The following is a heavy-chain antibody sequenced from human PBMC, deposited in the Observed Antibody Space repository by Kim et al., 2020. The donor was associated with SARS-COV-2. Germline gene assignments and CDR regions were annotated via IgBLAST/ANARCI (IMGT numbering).Heavy chain of an antibody. J-gene: IGHJ3*02. D-gene: IGHD6-19*01. V-gene: IGHV6-1*01. CDR3: ARERVAGYNDAFDI. Sequence: AVSVKSRITLNPDTSKNQFSLQLNSVTPEDTAVYYCARERVAGYNDAFDIWGQGTMVTVSS.